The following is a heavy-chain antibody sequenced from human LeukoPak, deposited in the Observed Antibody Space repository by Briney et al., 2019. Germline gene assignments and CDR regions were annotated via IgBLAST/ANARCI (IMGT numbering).Heavy chain of an antibody. D-gene: IGHD3-10*01. J-gene: IGHJ5*02. V-gene: IGHV3-21*01. CDR3: AKDLWFGELLNWFDP. Sequence: GGSLRLSCAASGFTFSSYSMNWVRQAPGKGLEWVSSISSSSSYIYYADSVKGRFTISRDNAKNSLYLQMNSLRAEDTAVYYCAKDLWFGELLNWFDPWGQGTLVTVSS. CDR2: ISSSSSYI. CDR1: GFTFSSYS.